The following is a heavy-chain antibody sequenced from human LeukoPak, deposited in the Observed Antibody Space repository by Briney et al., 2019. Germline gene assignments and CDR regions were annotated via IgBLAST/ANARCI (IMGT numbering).Heavy chain of an antibody. CDR2: INSDGINT. V-gene: IGHV3-74*01. Sequence: SGGSLRLSCAASEFSVGSNYMTWVRQAPGKGLEWVSRINSDGINTSYADSVKGRFTISRDNAKKSLYLQMNSLRAEDSAVYYCARDRLHYGEYEKTFDYWGQGTLVTVSS. D-gene: IGHD4-17*01. CDR3: ARDRLHYGEYEKTFDY. CDR1: EFSVGSNY. J-gene: IGHJ4*02.